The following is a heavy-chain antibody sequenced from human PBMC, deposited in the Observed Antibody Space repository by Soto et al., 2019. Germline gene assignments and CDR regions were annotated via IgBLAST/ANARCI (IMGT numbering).Heavy chain of an antibody. CDR2: IRSKANGGKT. CDR1: GFTFGDYA. V-gene: IGHV3-49*03. Sequence: GGSLRLSCTGSGFTFGDYAMSWFRQAPGKGPEWVSFIRSKANGGKTEYAASVKGRFTISRDDSKNIAYLEMNSLQTEDTAVYYCSRDTKYSNTPIPFDFWGQGTLVTVSS. CDR3: SRDTKYSNTPIPFDF. D-gene: IGHD6-13*01. J-gene: IGHJ4*02.